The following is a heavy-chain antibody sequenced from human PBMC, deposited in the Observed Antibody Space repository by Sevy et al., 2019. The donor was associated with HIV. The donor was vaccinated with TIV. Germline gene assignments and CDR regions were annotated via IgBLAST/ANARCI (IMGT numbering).Heavy chain of an antibody. D-gene: IGHD3-16*01. J-gene: IGHJ4*02. CDR3: AREDLGY. Sequence: GGSLRLSCAASGFTFSSYDMNWVRQAPGKGLEWVSYISSGSSTIYYADSVKGRFTISRDNAKNSLYLQVNSLRDEDTAVYYCAREDLGYWGQGTLVTVSS. V-gene: IGHV3-48*02. CDR2: ISSGSSTI. CDR1: GFTFSSYD.